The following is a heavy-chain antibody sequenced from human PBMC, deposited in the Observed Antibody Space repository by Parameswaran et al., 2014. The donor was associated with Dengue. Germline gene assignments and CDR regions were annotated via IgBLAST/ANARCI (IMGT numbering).Heavy chain of an antibody. CDR2: ISTYNENR. Sequence: WVRQAPGQGLEWMGWISTYNENRNYAQKFQGRVTMTTDPSTSTAYMELRSLRSDDTALYYCASRDPYPIWGQGTMVTVSS. CDR3: ASRDPYPI. J-gene: IGHJ3*02. V-gene: IGHV1-18*01.